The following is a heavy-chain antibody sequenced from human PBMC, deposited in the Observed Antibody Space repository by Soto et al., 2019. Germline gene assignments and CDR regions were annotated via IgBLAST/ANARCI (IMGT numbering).Heavy chain of an antibody. CDR2: VHYSGST. Sequence: QVQLQESGPGLVKPSQTLSLTCTVSGGSITTSGHYWSWIRQQPGKGLEWIGYVHYSGSTYYKPSLRSRVIMLIDTSKKQFSLRLSSVTAADTAVYYCARDFTMDYYDNSEYGLHVFDIWGQGTMVTVSS. V-gene: IGHV4-31*03. J-gene: IGHJ3*02. CDR1: GGSITTSGHY. CDR3: ARDFTMDYYDNSEYGLHVFDI. D-gene: IGHD3-22*01.